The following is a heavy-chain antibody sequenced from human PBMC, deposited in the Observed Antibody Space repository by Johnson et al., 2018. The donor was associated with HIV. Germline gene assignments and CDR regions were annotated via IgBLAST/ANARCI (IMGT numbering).Heavy chain of an antibody. CDR1: GFTFDDYG. J-gene: IGHJ3*02. CDR3: ARDPSNSRGWLGDAFDI. D-gene: IGHD2/OR15-2a*01. V-gene: IGHV3-66*02. Sequence: VLLVESGGGVVRPGGSLRLSCAASGFTFDDYGMSWVRQAPGKGLEWVSVIYSGGSTYYADSVKGRFTISRDNSKNTLFLQMNTLRAEDTAVYYCARDPSNSRGWLGDAFDIWGQGTMVTVSS. CDR2: IYSGGST.